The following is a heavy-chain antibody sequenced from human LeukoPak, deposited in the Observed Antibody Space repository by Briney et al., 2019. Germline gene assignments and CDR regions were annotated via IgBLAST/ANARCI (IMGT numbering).Heavy chain of an antibody. Sequence: PSETLSLTCAVYGGSFSGYYWSWIRQPPGKGLEWIGEINHSGSTNYNPSLKSRVTISVDTSKNQFSLKLSSVTAADTAVYYCARGLSENMVRGVSDWFDPWGQGTLVTVSS. CDR2: INHSGST. D-gene: IGHD3-10*01. J-gene: IGHJ5*02. V-gene: IGHV4-34*01. CDR1: GGSFSGYY. CDR3: ARGLSENMVRGVSDWFDP.